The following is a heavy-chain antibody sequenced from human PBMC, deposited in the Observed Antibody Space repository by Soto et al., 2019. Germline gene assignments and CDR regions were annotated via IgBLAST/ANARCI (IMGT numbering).Heavy chain of an antibody. D-gene: IGHD6-19*01. Sequence: SETLSLTCTVSGGSISSYYWSWIRQPPGKGLKWIGYIYYSGSTNYNPSLKSRVTISVDTSKNQFSLKLSSVTAADTAVYYCARHGSYSSGWNREIYFDYWGQGTLVTVSS. J-gene: IGHJ4*02. CDR1: GGSISSYY. CDR2: IYYSGST. V-gene: IGHV4-59*08. CDR3: ARHGSYSSGWNREIYFDY.